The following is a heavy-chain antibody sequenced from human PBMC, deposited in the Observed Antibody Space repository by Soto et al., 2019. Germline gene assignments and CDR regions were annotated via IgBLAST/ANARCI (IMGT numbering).Heavy chain of an antibody. D-gene: IGHD1-26*01. Sequence: VPIVETGGGVVQPGRSLRLSCAASEFTFSDYVMTWVRQAPGKGLEWLAVISYDGTNQYYADSVKGRFIISRDNPKNTLHLQMTGLTPADTAVYYCARGGVVMVRSTLCFDPRGQGTLVTVSS. J-gene: IGHJ5*02. CDR2: ISYDGTNQ. V-gene: IGHV3-30-3*01. CDR1: EFTFSDYV. CDR3: ARGGVVMVRSTLCFDP.